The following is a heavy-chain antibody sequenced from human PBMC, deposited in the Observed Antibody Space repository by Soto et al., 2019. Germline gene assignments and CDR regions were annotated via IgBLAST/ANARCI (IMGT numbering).Heavy chain of an antibody. V-gene: IGHV1-18*01. Sequence: ASVKVSCKASGYTFTSYDINWVRQAPGQGHERMGWISAYNGNTNYAQKLQGRVTMTTDTSTSTAYMELRSLRSDDTAVYYCASETTTLDSSGWYGYYFDYWGQGTLVTVSS. D-gene: IGHD6-19*01. CDR2: ISAYNGNT. J-gene: IGHJ4*02. CDR3: ASETTTLDSSGWYGYYFDY. CDR1: GYTFTSYD.